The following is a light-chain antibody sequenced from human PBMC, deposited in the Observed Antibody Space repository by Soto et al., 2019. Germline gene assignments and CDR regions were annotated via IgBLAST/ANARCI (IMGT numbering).Light chain of an antibody. V-gene: IGLV3-21*02. Sequence: SSELTQPPSVSVAPGQTARITCGGNNIGGKSVHWYQQKPGQAPVLVVYDDSDRPSGIPDRFSGSNSGDTATLTIRRVEAGDEADYYCSSYTSSSTRVFGGGTKLTVL. CDR1: NIGGKS. CDR3: SSYTSSSTRV. CDR2: DDS. J-gene: IGLJ3*02.